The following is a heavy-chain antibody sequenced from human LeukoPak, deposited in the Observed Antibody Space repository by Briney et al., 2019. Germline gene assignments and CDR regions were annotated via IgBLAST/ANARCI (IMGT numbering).Heavy chain of an antibody. J-gene: IGHJ3*02. CDR1: GGSFSGYY. Sequence: SETLSLTCAVYGGSFSGYYWSWIRQPPGEGLEWIGEINHSGSTNYNPSLKSRATISVDTPKNQFSLKLSSVTAADTAVYYCARTTVVTPSAFDIWGQGTLVTVSS. CDR2: INHSGST. V-gene: IGHV4-34*01. D-gene: IGHD4-17*01. CDR3: ARTTVVTPSAFDI.